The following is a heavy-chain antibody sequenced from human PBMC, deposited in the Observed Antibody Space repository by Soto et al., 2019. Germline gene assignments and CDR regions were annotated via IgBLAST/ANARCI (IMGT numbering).Heavy chain of an antibody. CDR1: GGSFSGHFYY. Sequence: QVQLQESGPGLVKPSDTLSLTCSVSGGSFSGHFYYWGWIRQPPGNGLEWIANVYYTGSTNYNPPLKSRVTISLDTSKTQFSLKLSSVTAADTAVYYCARVDSGDYPWFDPWGQGTPVTVSS. CDR3: ARVDSGDYPWFDP. J-gene: IGHJ5*02. D-gene: IGHD4-17*01. V-gene: IGHV4-61*01. CDR2: VYYTGST.